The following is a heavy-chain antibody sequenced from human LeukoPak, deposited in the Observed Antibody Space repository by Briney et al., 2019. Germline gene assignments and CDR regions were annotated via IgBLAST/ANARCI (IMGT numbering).Heavy chain of an antibody. D-gene: IGHD3-22*01. CDR2: FDLEDGET. Sequence: ASVKVSCKVSGYTLTELSMHWVRQAPGKGLEWMGGFDLEDGETIYAQKFQGRVTMTEDTSTDTAYMELSSLRSEDTAVYYCATGLKFGYYYDSSGLGAFDIWGQGTMVTVSS. J-gene: IGHJ3*02. V-gene: IGHV1-24*01. CDR1: GYTLTELS. CDR3: ATGLKFGYYYDSSGLGAFDI.